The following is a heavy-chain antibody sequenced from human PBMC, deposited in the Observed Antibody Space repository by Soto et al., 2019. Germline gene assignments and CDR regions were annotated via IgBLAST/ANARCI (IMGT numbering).Heavy chain of an antibody. Sequence: SLKVACQASGGTFSSYAISWVLQAPGEGLEWMGGIIPIFGTANYAQKFQGRVTITADESTSTAYMELSSLRSEDTAVYYCARGSSSSFSGAFDIWGQGTMVTVSS. CDR1: GGTFSSYA. CDR2: IIPIFGTA. D-gene: IGHD6-6*01. CDR3: ARGSSSSFSGAFDI. J-gene: IGHJ3*02. V-gene: IGHV1-69*13.